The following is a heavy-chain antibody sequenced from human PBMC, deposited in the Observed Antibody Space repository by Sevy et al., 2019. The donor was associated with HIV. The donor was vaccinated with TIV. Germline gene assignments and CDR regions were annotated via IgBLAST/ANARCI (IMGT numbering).Heavy chain of an antibody. D-gene: IGHD6-19*01. V-gene: IGHV3-30*18. J-gene: IGHJ6*02. CDR3: AKDTGSSGYDHYGLDV. Sequence: GGSLRLSCAASGFTFSTYGMHWVRQAPGKGLEWVAIISDDGSNEYYGNSVKGRFTISRDNSKNTVYLQMYRLTTEDTGVYYCAKDTGSSGYDHYGLDVWGQGTTVTVSS. CDR2: ISDDGSNE. CDR1: GFTFSTYG.